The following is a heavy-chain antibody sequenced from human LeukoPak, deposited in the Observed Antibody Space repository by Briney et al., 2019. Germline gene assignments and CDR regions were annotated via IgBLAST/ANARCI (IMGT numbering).Heavy chain of an antibody. J-gene: IGHJ6*02. CDR3: ARDSGSGVVVVPAATHYYYYYGMDV. D-gene: IGHD2-2*01. CDR2: ISSSSSYI. V-gene: IGHV3-21*01. CDR1: GFTFRDHG. Sequence: GTSLRLSCVASGFTFRDHGMDWVRQAPGKGLEWVSSISSSSSYIYYADSVKGRFTISRDNAKNSLYLQMNSLRAEDTAVYYCARDSGSGVVVVPAATHYYYYYGMDVWGQGTTVTVSS.